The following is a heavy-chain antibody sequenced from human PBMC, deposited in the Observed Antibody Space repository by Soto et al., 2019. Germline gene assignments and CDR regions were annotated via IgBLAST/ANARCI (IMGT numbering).Heavy chain of an antibody. CDR3: ARVHDFWSGYHLRYYYYGMDV. CDR1: GYSFTSYW. V-gene: IGHV5-51*01. Sequence: RGESLKISCKGSGYSFTSYWIGWVRQMPGKXLEWMGIIYPGDSDTRYSPSFQGQVTISADKSISTAYLQWSSLKASDTAMYYCARVHDFWSGYHLRYYYYGMDVWGQGTTVTVSS. CDR2: IYPGDSDT. J-gene: IGHJ6*02. D-gene: IGHD3-3*01.